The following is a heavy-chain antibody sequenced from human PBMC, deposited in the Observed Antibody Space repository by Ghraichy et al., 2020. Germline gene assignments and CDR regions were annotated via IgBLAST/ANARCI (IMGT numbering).Heavy chain of an antibody. CDR3: ARTFTGSFPNAFDL. V-gene: IGHV4-38-2*02. CDR1: GYSINSGHY. Sequence: SETLSLTCSVSGYSINSGHYWGWTRHSPEKGLEWIGTTHHTGSTYFNPSLRSRVTIAVDTTKNQVSLKLNSVTAADTAVYYCARTFTGSFPNAFDLWGQGTMVTVSS. J-gene: IGHJ3*01. CDR2: THHTGST. D-gene: IGHD1-26*01.